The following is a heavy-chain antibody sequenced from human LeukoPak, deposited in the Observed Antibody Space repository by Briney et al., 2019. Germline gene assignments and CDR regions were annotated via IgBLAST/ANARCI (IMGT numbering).Heavy chain of an antibody. Sequence: GGSLRLSCAASGFTLSSYAMSWVLQAPGKGLERVSAISGSGGSTYYADSVKGRFTISRDNSKNTLYLQMNSLRAEDTAVYYCARDPYYYGSGSNTDYWGQGTLVTVSS. J-gene: IGHJ4*02. CDR2: ISGSGGST. V-gene: IGHV3-23*01. D-gene: IGHD3-10*01. CDR3: ARDPYYYGSGSNTDY. CDR1: GFTLSSYA.